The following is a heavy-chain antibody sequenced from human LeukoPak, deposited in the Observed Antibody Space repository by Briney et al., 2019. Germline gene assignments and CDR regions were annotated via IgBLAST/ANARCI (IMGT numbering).Heavy chain of an antibody. CDR1: GYSISSGYY. V-gene: IGHV4-38-2*01. Sequence: SETLYLTCAVSGYSISSGYYWGWIRQPPGKGLEWIGRIYHSGSTYYNPSPKSRVTISVDTSKNQFSLKLSSVTAADTAVYYCARNWIQLWLQAPDDYWGQGTLVTVSS. CDR3: ARNWIQLWLQAPDDY. J-gene: IGHJ4*02. CDR2: IYHSGST. D-gene: IGHD5-18*01.